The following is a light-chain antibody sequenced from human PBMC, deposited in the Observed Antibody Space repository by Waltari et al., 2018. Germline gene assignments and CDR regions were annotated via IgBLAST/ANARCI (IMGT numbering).Light chain of an antibody. CDR1: QSIGKY. Sequence: EVVLTQSPGTLSLSPGERATLSCRASQSIGKYLVWYQQRPGQAPRLIMYAASTRATGIPDRFSDSGYGTDFSLTISRLEPEDFAVYYCQNHERIPATFGQGTKVEIK. V-gene: IGKV3-20*01. CDR2: AAS. CDR3: QNHERIPAT. J-gene: IGKJ1*01.